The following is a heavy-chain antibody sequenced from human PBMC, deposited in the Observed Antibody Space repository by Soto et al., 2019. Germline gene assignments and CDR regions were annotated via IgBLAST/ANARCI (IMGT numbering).Heavy chain of an antibody. CDR3: ARHSDRTIGGNSGTGPDY. J-gene: IGHJ4*02. V-gene: IGHV3-53*01. D-gene: IGHD2-21*02. CDR1: GFTVSSNY. CDR2: IYTGGST. Sequence: EVQLVESGGGLIQPGGSLRLSCAASGFTVSSNYMSWVRQAPGKGLEWVSVIYTGGSTYYADSVKGRFTISRDNSKNTLYLQMNSLRAEDTAVYYCARHSDRTIGGNSGTGPDYWGQGTLVTVSS.